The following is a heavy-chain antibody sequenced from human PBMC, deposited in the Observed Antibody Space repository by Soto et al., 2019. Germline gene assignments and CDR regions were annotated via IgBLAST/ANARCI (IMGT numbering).Heavy chain of an antibody. Sequence: LRLSFAASGFTFCSYTMHWFHQAPGKGLEWDETECGYSVYIYGADALRGRSTNSRYTAKNSQHLKMNSLRAEDPAVYDCTRDASRASSARGWYDPWGPGTLVTVSS. CDR3: TRDASRASSARGWYDP. CDR1: GFTFCSYT. V-gene: IGHV3-21*01. J-gene: IGHJ5*02. CDR2: ECGYSVYI. D-gene: IGHD6-13*01.